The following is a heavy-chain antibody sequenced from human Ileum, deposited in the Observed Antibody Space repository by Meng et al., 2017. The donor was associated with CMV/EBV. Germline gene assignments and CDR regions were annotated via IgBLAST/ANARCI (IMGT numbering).Heavy chain of an antibody. D-gene: IGHD3-22*01. J-gene: IGHJ1*01. CDR1: GGAISSGDYY. CDR2: INYRGTT. Sequence: QQSGPGPVKPSQSRSLTCTVSGGAISSGDYYWSWIREPPGKGREWIGYINYRGTTYYNPSLKSRLTISVDTSNNQFSLILSSVTAADTALYYCARAISGHYYVPWGQGTLVTVSS. CDR3: ARAISGHYYVP. V-gene: IGHV4-30-4*08.